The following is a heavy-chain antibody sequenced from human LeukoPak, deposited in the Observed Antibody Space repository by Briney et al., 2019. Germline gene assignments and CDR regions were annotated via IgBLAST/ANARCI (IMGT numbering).Heavy chain of an antibody. CDR3: AKSRWDTAMASLDY. J-gene: IGHJ4*02. D-gene: IGHD5-18*01. CDR2: ISGSGGST. CDR1: GFTFSSYA. Sequence: PGRSLRLSCAASGFTFSSYAMSWVRQAPGKGLEWVSAISGSGGSTYYAGSVKGRFTISRDNSKNTLYLQMNSLRAEDTAVYYCAKSRWDTAMASLDYWGQGTLVTVSS. V-gene: IGHV3-23*01.